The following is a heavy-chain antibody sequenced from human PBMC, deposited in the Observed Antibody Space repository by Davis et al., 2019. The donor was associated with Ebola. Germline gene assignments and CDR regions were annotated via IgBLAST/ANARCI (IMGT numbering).Heavy chain of an antibody. D-gene: IGHD3/OR15-3a*01. CDR3: ARVDGFHYGMDV. V-gene: IGHV3-48*02. CDR2: ITVAGDAT. J-gene: IGHJ6*02. CDR1: GFTFSKFA. Sequence: GESLKISCAASGFTFSKFAMTWVRQAPGKGLEWVSTITVAGDATYYADSVKGRFTISRDNALKSLYLQMNSLRDEDTAVYYCARVDGFHYGMDVWGQGTTVTVSS.